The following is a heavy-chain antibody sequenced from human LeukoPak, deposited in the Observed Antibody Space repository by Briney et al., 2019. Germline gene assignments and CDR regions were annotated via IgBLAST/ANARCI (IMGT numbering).Heavy chain of an antibody. CDR1: GFTFSSYA. D-gene: IGHD3-9*01. Sequence: GSLRPSCAASGFTFSSYAMSWVRQPPGKGLEWIGSICNGEDTYYIPSLKSRLTISQDTSKNQYSLKLTSVTAADTAVYYCARDKGHFDVDYWGQGTLVTVSS. V-gene: IGHV4-38-2*02. CDR3: ARDKGHFDVDY. J-gene: IGHJ4*02. CDR2: ICNGEDT.